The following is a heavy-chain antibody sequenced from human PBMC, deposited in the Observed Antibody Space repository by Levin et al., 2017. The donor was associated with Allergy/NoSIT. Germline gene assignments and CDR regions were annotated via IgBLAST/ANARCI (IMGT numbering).Heavy chain of an antibody. CDR3: AKPVEYSNHYYGMDV. CDR2: ISVSGGST. D-gene: IGHD6-6*01. CDR1: GFTFSSYA. Sequence: GGSLRLSCAASGFTFSSYAMSWVRQAPGKGLEWVSGISVSGGSTYYADSVKGRFTTSRDNSKNTLYLQMNSLRAEDTAVYYCAKPVEYSNHYYGMDVWGQGTTVIVSS. J-gene: IGHJ6*02. V-gene: IGHV3-23*01.